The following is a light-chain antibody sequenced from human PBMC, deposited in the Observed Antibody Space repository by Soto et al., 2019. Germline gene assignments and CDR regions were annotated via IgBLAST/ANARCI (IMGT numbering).Light chain of an antibody. CDR1: QSVSNN. CDR3: QQYNNWPPWT. V-gene: IGKV3-15*01. CDR2: DAS. J-gene: IGKJ1*01. Sequence: ILMTQSPATLSVSPGERATLSCRASQSVSNNLAWYQQKPGQAPRLLIYDASTRATGIPARFSGSGSGTEFTLTISGLQSEDFAVYYCQQYNNWPPWTFGQGTTLEIK.